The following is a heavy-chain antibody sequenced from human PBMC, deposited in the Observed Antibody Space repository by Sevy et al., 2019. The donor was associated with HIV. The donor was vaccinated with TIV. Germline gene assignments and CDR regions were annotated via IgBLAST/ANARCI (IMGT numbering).Heavy chain of an antibody. CDR3: AREGAGGTARGFDY. CDR2: INPNSGDT. V-gene: IGHV1-2*02. D-gene: IGHD5-18*01. CDR1: GYTFTGYY. J-gene: IGHJ4*02. Sequence: ASVKVSCKTSGYTFTGYYMHWVRQAPGQGLEWMGWINPNSGDTKFAQKFQGRVTMTRDTSISIVYMELSRLRSDDTAVYSCAREGAGGTARGFDYWGQRTLVTVSS.